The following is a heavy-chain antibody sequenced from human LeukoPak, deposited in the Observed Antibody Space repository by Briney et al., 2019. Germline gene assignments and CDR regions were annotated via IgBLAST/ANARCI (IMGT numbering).Heavy chain of an antibody. CDR1: GFTFSSYS. V-gene: IGHV3-48*01. CDR2: ISSSSSTI. CDR3: ARDSAETYYDILTGYYYYYYMDV. Sequence: GGSLRLSCAASGFTFSSYSMNWVRQAPGKGREWVSYISSSSSTIYYADSVKGRLPISRDNAKNSLYLQMNSLRAEDTAVYYCARDSAETYYDILTGYYYYYYMDVWGKGTTVTVSS. D-gene: IGHD3-9*01. J-gene: IGHJ6*03.